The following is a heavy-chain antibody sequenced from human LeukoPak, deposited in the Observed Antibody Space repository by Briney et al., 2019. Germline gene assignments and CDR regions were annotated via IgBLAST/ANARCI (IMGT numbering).Heavy chain of an antibody. CDR3: ARRGLRGVVDGMDV. J-gene: IGHJ6*02. CDR1: GFTFSTYA. D-gene: IGHD2-15*01. V-gene: IGHV3-13*04. CDR2: ITTAGDT. Sequence: PGGSLRLSCGASGFTFSTYAMSWVRQATGNGLEWVSAITTAGDTFYSGSVEGRFTISRENGKNSFFLQMHSLSAGDTAVYFCARRGLRGVVDGMDVWGQGTTVTVSS.